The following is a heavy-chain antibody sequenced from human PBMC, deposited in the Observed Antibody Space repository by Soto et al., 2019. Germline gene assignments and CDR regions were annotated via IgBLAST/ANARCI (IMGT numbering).Heavy chain of an antibody. J-gene: IGHJ4*02. V-gene: IGHV3-30*18. Sequence: LRLSCAASGFIFTNYGMHWVRQAPGKGLEWVAVTSDDGSNKHYADSVKGRFTISRDNSKKTLYLQMNSLGAEDTAVYSCAKDRGRGYSYALDSWGQGTLVTVSS. CDR1: GFIFTNYG. CDR2: TSDDGSNK. D-gene: IGHD5-18*01. CDR3: AKDRGRGYSYALDS.